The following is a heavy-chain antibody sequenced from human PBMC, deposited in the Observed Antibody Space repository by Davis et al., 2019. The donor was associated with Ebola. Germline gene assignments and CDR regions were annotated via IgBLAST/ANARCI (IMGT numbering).Heavy chain of an antibody. Sequence: MPSETLSLTCTVSGGSISSYYWSWIRQPPGKGLEWIGYIYYSGSTNYNPSLKSRVTISVDTSKNQFSLKLSSVTAADTAVYYCARALGKYYYDSSGYYGISDAFDIWGQGTMVTVSS. D-gene: IGHD3-22*01. CDR3: ARALGKYYYDSSGYYGISDAFDI. J-gene: IGHJ3*02. CDR1: GGSISSYY. CDR2: IYYSGST. V-gene: IGHV4-59*01.